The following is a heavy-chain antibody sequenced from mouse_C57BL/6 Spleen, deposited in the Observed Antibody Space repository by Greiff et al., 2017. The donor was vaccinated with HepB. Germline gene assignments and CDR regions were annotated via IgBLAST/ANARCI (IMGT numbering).Heavy chain of an antibody. CDR3: ARYRSTVVYCYFYV. D-gene: IGHD1-1*01. J-gene: IGHJ1*03. CDR2: IWSGGST. Sequence: QVQLKESGPGLVQPSQSLSITCTVSGFSLTSYGVHWVRQSPGKGLEWLGVIWSGGSTDSNAAFISRLSISKDNSKSQVFFKMNSLQADDTAIYYCARYRSTVVYCYFYVCGTGTTVTVSS. CDR1: GFSLTSYG. V-gene: IGHV2-2*01.